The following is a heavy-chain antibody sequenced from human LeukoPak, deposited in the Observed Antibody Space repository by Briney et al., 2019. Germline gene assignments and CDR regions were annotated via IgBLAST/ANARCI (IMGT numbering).Heavy chain of an antibody. J-gene: IGHJ4*02. CDR3: ARGTNPYGWCFDWLSFPLYFDY. V-gene: IGHV1-69*13. CDR2: IIPIFGTA. CDR1: GGTFSSYA. D-gene: IGHD3-9*01. Sequence: SVKVSCKASGGTFSSYAISWVRQAPGQGLEWMGGIIPIFGTANYAQKFQGRVTITADESTSTAYMELSSLRSEDTAVYYCARGTNPYGWCFDWLSFPLYFDYWGQGTLVTVSS.